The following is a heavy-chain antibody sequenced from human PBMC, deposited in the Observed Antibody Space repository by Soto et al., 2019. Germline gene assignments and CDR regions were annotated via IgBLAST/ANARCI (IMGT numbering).Heavy chain of an antibody. CDR3: AKSGGYSYVRSFLQLYNWFDS. CDR1: GFTFSSYA. D-gene: IGHD5-18*01. CDR2: ISGSGGST. Sequence: PGGYLRLSCAASGFTFSSYAMSWVRQAPGKGLEWVSAISGSGGSTYYADSVKGRFTISRDNSKNTLHLQMNSLRAEDTAVYYCAKSGGYSYVRSFLQLYNWFDSWGLVTLVTGSS. J-gene: IGHJ5*01. V-gene: IGHV3-23*01.